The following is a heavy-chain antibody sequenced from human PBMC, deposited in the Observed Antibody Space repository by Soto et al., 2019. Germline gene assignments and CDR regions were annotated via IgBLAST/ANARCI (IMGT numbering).Heavy chain of an antibody. CDR3: ARDTISGYDLDPDYYFDY. Sequence: SQTLSLTCAISGDSVSSNSAAWNWIRQSPSRGLEWLGRTYYRSKWYNDYAVSVKSRITINPDTSKNQFSLQPNSVTPEDTAVYYCARDTISGYDLDPDYYFDYWGQGTLVTVSS. J-gene: IGHJ4*02. CDR2: TYYRSKWYN. CDR1: GDSVSSNSAA. D-gene: IGHD5-12*01. V-gene: IGHV6-1*01.